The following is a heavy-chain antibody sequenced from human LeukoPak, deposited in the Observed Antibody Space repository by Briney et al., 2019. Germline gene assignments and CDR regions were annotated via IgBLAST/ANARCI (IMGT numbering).Heavy chain of an antibody. Sequence: GASVKGSSKASGYTSTRYGISWVRHAPGQGLEWMGWIRAFNGNPNYAQKLHGRVTMTTDTSTSTAYIRLRSLRSDVTAGYCCARDRPSEAVAGTTDYWGQGTLVTVSS. J-gene: IGHJ4*02. CDR1: GYTSTRYG. CDR3: ARDRPSEAVAGTTDY. V-gene: IGHV1-18*04. CDR2: IRAFNGNP. D-gene: IGHD6-19*01.